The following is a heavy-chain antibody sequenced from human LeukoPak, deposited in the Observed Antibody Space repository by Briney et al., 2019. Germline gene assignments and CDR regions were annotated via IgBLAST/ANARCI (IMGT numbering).Heavy chain of an antibody. CDR1: GGSISSSSYY. J-gene: IGHJ4*02. CDR3: ARDYYGVVDY. Sequence: SETLSLTCTVSGGSISSSSYYWGWIRQPPGKGLEWIGTIYYSGSTYYNPSLKSRVTISVDRSKNQFSLKLSSVTAADTAVYYCARDYYGVVDYWGQGTLVTVSS. V-gene: IGHV4-39*07. D-gene: IGHD3-22*01. CDR2: IYYSGST.